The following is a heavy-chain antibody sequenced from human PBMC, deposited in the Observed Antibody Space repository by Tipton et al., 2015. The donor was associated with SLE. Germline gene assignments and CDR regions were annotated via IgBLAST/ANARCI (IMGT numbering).Heavy chain of an antibody. CDR1: GFTFSSYS. J-gene: IGHJ1*01. V-gene: IGHV3-21*01. D-gene: IGHD3-3*01. Sequence: GSLRLSCAASGFTFSSYSMNWVRQAPGKGLEWVSSISSSSSYIYYADSVKGRFTISRDNAKNSLYLQMNSLRAEDTAVYCCARGNFYTFRGYFQHWGQGALVTVSS. CDR2: ISSSSSYI. CDR3: ARGNFYTFRGYFQH.